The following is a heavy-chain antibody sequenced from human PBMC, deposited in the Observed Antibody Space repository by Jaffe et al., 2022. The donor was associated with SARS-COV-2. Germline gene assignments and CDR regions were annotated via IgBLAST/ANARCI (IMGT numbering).Heavy chain of an antibody. J-gene: IGHJ6*02. CDR3: ARMQVGGDYDLFYYYGVDV. CDR2: ISYDGRND. V-gene: IGHV3-30*04. CDR1: GFTFSSYA. Sequence: QVQLVESGGGVVQPGRSRRLSCTASGFTFSSYAMHWVRQAPGKGLEWVAVISYDGRNDYHTDSVKGRFTISRDNSKNTLYLQINSLRTEDTAVYYCARMQVGGDYDLFYYYGVDVWGQGTTVTVSS. D-gene: IGHD4-17*01.